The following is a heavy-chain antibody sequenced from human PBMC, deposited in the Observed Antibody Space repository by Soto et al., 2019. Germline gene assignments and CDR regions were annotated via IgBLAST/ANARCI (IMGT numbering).Heavy chain of an antibody. D-gene: IGHD5-12*01. CDR3: ARDKSTMEGYNQFAS. V-gene: IGHV4-4*02. CDR2: IYHSGAT. J-gene: IGHJ1*01. CDR1: GYSIRSSKW. Sequence: PSETLSLTCSVSGYSIRSSKWGSWVRQSPGRGLEWIGDIYHSGATNYNPSLKSRLTMSVDKSKNESSMKLVSVTAADTAIYFCARDKSTMEGYNQFASWGPGTLVTVSS.